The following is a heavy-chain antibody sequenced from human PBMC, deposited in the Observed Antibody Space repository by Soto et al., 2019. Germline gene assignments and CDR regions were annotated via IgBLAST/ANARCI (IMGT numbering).Heavy chain of an antibody. CDR3: ARAVGYCGGYCHTFDY. D-gene: IGHD2-21*02. CDR2: IIPIFGTA. J-gene: IGHJ4*02. Sequence: QVQLVQSGAEVKKPGSSVKVSCKASGGTFSSYAISWVRQAPGQGLEWMGGIIPIFGTANYAQKFQGRVTITADESTSTAYLELSSLRSEDTAVYYCARAVGYCGGYCHTFDYWGQGTLVTVSS. CDR1: GGTFSSYA. V-gene: IGHV1-69*12.